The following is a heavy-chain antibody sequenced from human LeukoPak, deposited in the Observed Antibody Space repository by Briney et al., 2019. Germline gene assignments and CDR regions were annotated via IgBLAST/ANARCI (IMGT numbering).Heavy chain of an antibody. CDR3: ARDRYGDGFAHFDY. Sequence: ASVKVSCKASGSTFTSYAMHWVRQATGQRLKLMGWITPSGGTNYPQKFQGRVAITRDTSITTAYMDLSRLTSDDTAVYYCARDRYGDGFAHFDYWGQGALVTVSS. CDR1: GSTFTSYA. V-gene: IGHV1-2*02. D-gene: IGHD5-24*01. J-gene: IGHJ4*02. CDR2: ITPSGGT.